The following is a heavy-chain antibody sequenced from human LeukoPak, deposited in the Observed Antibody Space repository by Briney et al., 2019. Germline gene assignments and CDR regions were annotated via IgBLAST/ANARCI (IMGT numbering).Heavy chain of an antibody. D-gene: IGHD3-10*01. V-gene: IGHV4-38-2*02. CDR3: ARVPRRPTYGSGRGTFDY. Sequence: SETLSLTCTVPGYSISSGYYWGWIRQPPGKGLEWIGSIYHSGSTYYNPSLKSRVTISVDTSKNQFSLKLSSVTAADTAVYYCARVPRRPTYGSGRGTFDYWGQGTLVTVSS. J-gene: IGHJ4*02. CDR1: GYSISSGYY. CDR2: IYHSGST.